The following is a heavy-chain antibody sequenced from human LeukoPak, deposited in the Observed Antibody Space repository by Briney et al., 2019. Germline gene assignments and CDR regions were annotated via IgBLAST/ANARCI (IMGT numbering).Heavy chain of an antibody. Sequence: GGSLRLSCAASGFILSNYWMTWVRQAPGEGLEWVANIKQDGSATYYVESVRGRFTISRDNAKNSLSLQMNSLRVEDTAIYYCVRDLYSRSDFWGRGTLVTVSS. J-gene: IGHJ4*02. CDR3: VRDLYSRSDF. V-gene: IGHV3-7*03. CDR2: IKQDGSAT. D-gene: IGHD6-13*01. CDR1: GFILSNYW.